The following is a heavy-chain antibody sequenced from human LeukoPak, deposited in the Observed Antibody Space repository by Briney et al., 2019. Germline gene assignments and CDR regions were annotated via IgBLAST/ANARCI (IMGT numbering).Heavy chain of an antibody. J-gene: IGHJ4*02. D-gene: IGHD6-13*01. CDR1: GFDFATYW. CDR2: INSDGSAA. Sequence: PGGSLRLSCAASGFDFATYWMFWVRQASGKGLVWVAQINSDGSAATYGDSAKGRFSISRDNAKNTPFLYMSGLRAEDTAVYYCARGTSTAPGIDYWGQGTLVTAS. CDR3: ARGTSTAPGIDY. V-gene: IGHV3-74*01.